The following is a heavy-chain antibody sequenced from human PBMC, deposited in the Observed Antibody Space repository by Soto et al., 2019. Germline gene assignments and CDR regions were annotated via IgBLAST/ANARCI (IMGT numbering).Heavy chain of an antibody. V-gene: IGHV4-30-2*01. CDR3: ERHGDMYCSSLDYYGMDV. CDR1: DGSISSGGHF. D-gene: IGHD2-2*01. J-gene: IGHJ6*02. CDR2: IYHSGST. Sequence: SGTLSLTCAVADGSISSGGHFWSWTRKQTGKGLEWIGYIYHSGSTYYNPSLKSRVTISVDRSKNQFSLKLSSVTAADTAVYFWERHGDMYCSSLDYYGMDVMVVGSNVTIS.